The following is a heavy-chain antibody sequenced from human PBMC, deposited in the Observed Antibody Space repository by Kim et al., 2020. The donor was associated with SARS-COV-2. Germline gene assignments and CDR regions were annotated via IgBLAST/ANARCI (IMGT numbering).Heavy chain of an antibody. V-gene: IGHV4-39*07. CDR1: GGSISSSSYY. CDR3: ARDPIGLWFGEPNPPYYYYGMDV. Sequence: SETLSLTCTVSGGSISSSSYYWGWIRQPPGKGLEWIGSIYYSGSTYYNPSLKSRVTISVDTSKNQFSLKLSSVTAADTAVYYCARDPIGLWFGEPNPPYYYYGMDVWGQGTTVTVSS. J-gene: IGHJ6*02. CDR2: IYYSGST. D-gene: IGHD3-10*01.